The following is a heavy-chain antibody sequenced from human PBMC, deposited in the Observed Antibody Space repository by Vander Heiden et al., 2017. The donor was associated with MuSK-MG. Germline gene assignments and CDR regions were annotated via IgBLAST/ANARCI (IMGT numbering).Heavy chain of an antibody. CDR1: GVTFSRYA. Sequence: VQLVQAGAEVKEAGSSGKVSCKASGVTFSRYAITWVRPAPGPGLGWMGAIIPIFGTANYAQKGQSRVTITANESTSTAYRELSRMSTAVTAVYYSSNDRGGIVVVPAAYWGQGTMVTVSS. J-gene: IGHJ4*02. CDR3: SNDRGGIVVVPAAY. V-gene: IGHV1-69*01. D-gene: IGHD2-2*01. CDR2: IIPIFGTA.